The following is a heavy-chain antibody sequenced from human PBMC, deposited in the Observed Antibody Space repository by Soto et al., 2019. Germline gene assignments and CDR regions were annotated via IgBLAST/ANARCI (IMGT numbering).Heavy chain of an antibody. D-gene: IGHD3-3*01. J-gene: IGHJ2*01. CDR3: AKDASSGITSFDL. V-gene: IGHV1-46*01. CDR1: GDTFTSYY. CDR2: INPHGGST. Sequence: GASVKVSCKAPGDTFTSYYLNWVRQAPGQGLEWMGVINPHGGSTKYAQKFQGRVTMTRDTSRSTVYMELRSLRAEDTALYYCAKDASSGITSFDLWGRGTLVTVSS.